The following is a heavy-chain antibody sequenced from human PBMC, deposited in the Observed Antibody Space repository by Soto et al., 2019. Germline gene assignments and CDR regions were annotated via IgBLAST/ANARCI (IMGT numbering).Heavy chain of an antibody. CDR3: ATFYGDYVSY. J-gene: IGHJ4*02. CDR2: IYYSGST. D-gene: IGHD4-17*01. Sequence: SETLSLTCTVSGGSISGSRDYWGWIRQPPGKGLEWIGSIYYSGSTYYNPSLKSRVTISVDTSKNQFSLKLNSVTAADTAVYYCATFYGDYVSYWGQGTLVTVSS. CDR1: GGSISGSRDY. V-gene: IGHV4-39*01.